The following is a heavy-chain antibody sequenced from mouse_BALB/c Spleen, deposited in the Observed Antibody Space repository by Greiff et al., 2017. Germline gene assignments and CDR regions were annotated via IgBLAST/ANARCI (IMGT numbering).Heavy chain of an antibody. CDR1: GFNIKDTY. Sequence: EVQLQQSGAELVKPGASVKLSCTASGFNIKDTYMHWVKQRPEQGLEWIGRIDPANGNTKYDPKFQGKATITADTSSNTAYLQLSSLTSEDTAVYYCASGGYDDEDYAMDYWGQGTSVTVSS. CDR3: ASGGYDDEDYAMDY. CDR2: IDPANGNT. V-gene: IGHV14-3*02. D-gene: IGHD2-2*01. J-gene: IGHJ4*01.